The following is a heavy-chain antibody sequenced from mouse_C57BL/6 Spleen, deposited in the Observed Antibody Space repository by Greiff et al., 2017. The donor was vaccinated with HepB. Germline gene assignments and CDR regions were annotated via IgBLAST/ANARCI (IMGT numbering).Heavy chain of an antibody. CDR2: IHPNSGST. V-gene: IGHV1-64*01. Sequence: VQLQQPGAELVKPGASVKLSCKASGYTFTSYWMHWVKQRPGQGLEWIGMIHPNSGSTNYNEKFKSKATLTVDKSSSTAYMQLSSLTSEDSAVYYCARTLSYGSSYAMDYWGQGTSVTVSS. CDR1: GYTFTSYW. D-gene: IGHD1-1*01. CDR3: ARTLSYGSSYAMDY. J-gene: IGHJ4*01.